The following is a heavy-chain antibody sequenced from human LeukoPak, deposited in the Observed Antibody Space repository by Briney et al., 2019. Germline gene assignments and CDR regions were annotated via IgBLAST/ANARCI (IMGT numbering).Heavy chain of an antibody. Sequence: SETLSLTCTVSGGSISGSNYYRGWIRQPPGRGLEWIGNIYYSGSAYYSPSLKSRVTVSVDTSKNQFSLKLNSVTAADTAVYYCAKQSTIAAARIDPWGQGTLVTVSS. V-gene: IGHV4-39*01. CDR1: GGSISGSNYY. CDR2: IYYSGSA. D-gene: IGHD6-25*01. CDR3: AKQSTIAAARIDP. J-gene: IGHJ5*02.